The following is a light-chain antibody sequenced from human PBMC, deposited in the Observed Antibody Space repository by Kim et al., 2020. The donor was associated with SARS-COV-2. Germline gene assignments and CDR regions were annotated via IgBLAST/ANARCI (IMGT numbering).Light chain of an antibody. Sequence: SASIRDRVTITGRASQNIKNWLAWYQWKPGQAPNLLVYRASTLKSGVPSRFSGSGSGTEFTLTISSLQPEDFATYYCQQYNRFWSFGPGTKVDIK. V-gene: IGKV1-5*03. CDR2: RAS. J-gene: IGKJ1*01. CDR1: QNIKNW. CDR3: QQYNRFWS.